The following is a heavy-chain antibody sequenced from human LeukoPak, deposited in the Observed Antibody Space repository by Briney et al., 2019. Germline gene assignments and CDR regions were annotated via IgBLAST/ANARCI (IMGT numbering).Heavy chain of an antibody. CDR2: ISGSGGST. D-gene: IGHD3-9*01. V-gene: IGHV3-23*01. Sequence: GGSLRLSCAASGLTFSSYAMSWVRQAPGKGLEWVSAISGSGGSTYYADSVKGRFTISRDNSKNTLYLQMNSLRAEDTAVYYCAKDRLKYDILTGYEYWGQGTLVTVSS. CDR3: AKDRLKYDILTGYEY. J-gene: IGHJ4*02. CDR1: GLTFSSYA.